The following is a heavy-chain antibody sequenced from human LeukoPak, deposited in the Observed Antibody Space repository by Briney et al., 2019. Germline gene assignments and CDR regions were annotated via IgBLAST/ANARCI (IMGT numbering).Heavy chain of an antibody. Sequence: PSETLSLTCAVYGGSFSGYYWSWIRQPPGKGLEWIGEINHSGSTNYNPSLKSRVTISVDTSKNQFSLKLSSVTPEDTAVYYCARFDGAAGGYFDYWGQGTLVTVSS. CDR3: ARFDGAAGGYFDY. D-gene: IGHD6-13*01. CDR1: GGSFSGYY. CDR2: INHSGST. J-gene: IGHJ4*02. V-gene: IGHV4-34*01.